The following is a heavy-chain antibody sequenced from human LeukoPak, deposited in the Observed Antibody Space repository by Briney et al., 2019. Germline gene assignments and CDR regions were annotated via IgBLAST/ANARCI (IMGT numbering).Heavy chain of an antibody. J-gene: IGHJ4*02. D-gene: IGHD1-26*01. Sequence: SVKVSRKASGYTFTSYDINWLRQATGQGHEWVGGMNPHSGNTGYAQKFQGRVTMTRNTSISTAYMELSSLRFEGTAVYYWARSVHREGLDYWGQGALVTVSP. CDR3: ARSVHREGLDY. CDR1: GYTFTSYD. V-gene: IGHV1-8*01. CDR2: MNPHSGNT.